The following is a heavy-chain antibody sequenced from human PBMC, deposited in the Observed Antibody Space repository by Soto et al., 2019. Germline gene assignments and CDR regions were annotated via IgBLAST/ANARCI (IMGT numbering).Heavy chain of an antibody. CDR2: ISSRGSTI. CDR1: GFTFSDYY. J-gene: IGHJ4*02. CDR3: ASANYDFCSGAFDY. Sequence: GGSLRLSCAASGFTFSDYYMSWIRQAPGKGLEWVSYISSRGSTIYYADSVKGRFTISRDNTKNSLYLQMNSLRAEDTAVYYCASANYDFCSGAFDYWGQGSLVTVSS. V-gene: IGHV3-11*04. D-gene: IGHD3-3*01.